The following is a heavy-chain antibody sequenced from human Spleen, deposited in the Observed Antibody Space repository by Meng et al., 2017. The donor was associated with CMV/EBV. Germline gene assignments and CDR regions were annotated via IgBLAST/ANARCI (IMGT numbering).Heavy chain of an antibody. Sequence: SETLSLTCTVSGGSISSSSYYWGWIRQPPGKGLEWIGSIYYSGSTNYNPSLKSRVTISVDTSKNQFSLKLSSVTAADTAVYYCASSNILTGYPYYYYGMDVWGQGTTVTVSS. J-gene: IGHJ6*02. V-gene: IGHV4-39*07. CDR1: GGSISSSSYY. D-gene: IGHD3-9*01. CDR3: ASSNILTGYPYYYYGMDV. CDR2: IYYSGST.